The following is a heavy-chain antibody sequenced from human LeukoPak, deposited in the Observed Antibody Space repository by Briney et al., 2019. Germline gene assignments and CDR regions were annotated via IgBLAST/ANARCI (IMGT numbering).Heavy chain of an antibody. CDR2: INSDGSST. V-gene: IGHV3-74*01. J-gene: IGHJ5*02. CDR1: GLTFSGYW. Sequence: HGVSLRLSCAASGLTFSGYWMHWVRQAPGKGLVWVSRINSDGSSTSYADSVKGRFTISRDNAKNTLYLQMNSLRVEDTAVYYCVSSYCSGGSCYSASGSWGQGTLVTVSS. CDR3: VSSYCSGGSCYSASGS. D-gene: IGHD2-15*01.